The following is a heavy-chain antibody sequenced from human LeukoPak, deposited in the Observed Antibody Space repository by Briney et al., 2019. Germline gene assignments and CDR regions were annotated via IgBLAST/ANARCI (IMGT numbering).Heavy chain of an antibody. CDR3: ARLVWDTTMADGDIDS. Sequence: PGGSLRFSCAASGFTFSSYEMNWVRQAPGKGLEWVSYISSSGSTIYYADSVKGRFTISRDNAKNSLYLQMNSLRAEDTAMYYCARLVWDTTMADGDIDSWGQGTPLIVSS. J-gene: IGHJ4*02. D-gene: IGHD5-18*01. V-gene: IGHV3-48*03. CDR2: ISSSGSTI. CDR1: GFTFSSYE.